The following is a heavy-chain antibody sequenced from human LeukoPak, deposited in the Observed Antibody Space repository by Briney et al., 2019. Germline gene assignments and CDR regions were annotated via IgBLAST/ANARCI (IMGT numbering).Heavy chain of an antibody. V-gene: IGHV1-46*01. CDR1: GYTFTSYY. CDR3: ARTYYYDSSGYPDAFDI. Sequence: ASVKVSCKASGYTFTSYYMHWVRQAPGQGLEWMGIINPSGGSTSYAQKFQGRVTMTRDMFTSTVYMELSSLRSEDTAVYYCARTYYYDSSGYPDAFDIWGQGTMVTVSS. D-gene: IGHD3-22*01. CDR2: INPSGGST. J-gene: IGHJ3*02.